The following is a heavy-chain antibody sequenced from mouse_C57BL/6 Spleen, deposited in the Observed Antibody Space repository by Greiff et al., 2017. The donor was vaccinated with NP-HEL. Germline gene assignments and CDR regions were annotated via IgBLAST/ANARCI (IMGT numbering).Heavy chain of an antibody. CDR3: AREGITTVGPGPFDY. Sequence: EVKVVESGGGLVKPGGSLKLSCAASGFTFSSYAMSWVRQTPEKRLEWVATISDGGSYTYYPDNVKGRFTISRDNAKNNLYLQMSHLKSEDTAMYYCAREGITTVGPGPFDYWGQGTTLTVSS. CDR2: ISDGGSYT. J-gene: IGHJ2*01. V-gene: IGHV5-4*01. D-gene: IGHD1-1*01. CDR1: GFTFSSYA.